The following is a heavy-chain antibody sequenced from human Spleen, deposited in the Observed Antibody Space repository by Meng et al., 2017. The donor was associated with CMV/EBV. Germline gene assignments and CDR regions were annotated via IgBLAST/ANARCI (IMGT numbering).Heavy chain of an antibody. D-gene: IGHD1-7*01. J-gene: IGHJ5*02. CDR3: ARSPPHNWNYEGGWFDP. V-gene: IGHV1-2*02. CDR2: INPNSGGT. CDR1: GYTFTDYY. Sequence: ASVKVSCKASGYTFTDYYIHWVRQAPGQGLEWMGWINPNSGGTNYAQKFHDRVTMTRDTSISTAYMELSRLRSEDTAVYYCARSPPHNWNYEGGWFDPWGQGTLVTVSS.